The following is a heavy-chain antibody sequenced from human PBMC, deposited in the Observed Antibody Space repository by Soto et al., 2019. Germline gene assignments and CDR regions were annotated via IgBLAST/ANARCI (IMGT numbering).Heavy chain of an antibody. J-gene: IGHJ4*02. CDR3: ASDISRSTDIVLDGFDY. Sequence: GASVKVSCKASGYTFTSYYMHWVRQAPGQGLEWMGIINPSGGSTSYAQKFQGRVTMTRDTSTSTVYMELSSLRSEDTAVYYCASDISRSTDIVLDGFDYWGQGTLVTVSS. CDR2: INPSGGST. V-gene: IGHV1-46*01. CDR1: GYTFTSYY. D-gene: IGHD2-8*01.